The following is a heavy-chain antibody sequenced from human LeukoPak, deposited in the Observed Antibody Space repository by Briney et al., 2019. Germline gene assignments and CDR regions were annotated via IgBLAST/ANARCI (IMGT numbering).Heavy chain of an antibody. V-gene: IGHV4-39*01. CDR1: GGSIISYY. J-gene: IGHJ4*02. CDR2: IYYSGRT. CDR3: ARLYSSTWTLYYFDY. Sequence: SETLSLTCTVSGGSIISYYWSWIRQPPGKGLEWIGSIYYSGRTYNTPSLKSRVTISVDTSKNQFSLKLSSVTAADTAVYYCARLYSSTWTLYYFDYWGQGTLVTVSS. D-gene: IGHD6-13*01.